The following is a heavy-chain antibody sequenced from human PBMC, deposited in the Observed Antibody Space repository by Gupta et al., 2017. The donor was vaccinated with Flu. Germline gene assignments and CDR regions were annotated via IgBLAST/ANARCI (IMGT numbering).Heavy chain of an antibody. Sequence: QVQLQESGPGLVGPSQTLSLTCTVSGASVFNLSYYWGWVRQPAGKGLEWIGRFHGFGSTYYNPSLKSRSTIWADTPKNQFSLNLNSVTAADTAVYYCARSVFEGANFGYPFDRWGQGTLVTVSS. V-gene: IGHV4-61*02. CDR1: GASVFNLSYY. J-gene: IGHJ4*02. D-gene: IGHD3-22*01. CDR2: FHGFGST. CDR3: ARSVFEGANFGYPFDR.